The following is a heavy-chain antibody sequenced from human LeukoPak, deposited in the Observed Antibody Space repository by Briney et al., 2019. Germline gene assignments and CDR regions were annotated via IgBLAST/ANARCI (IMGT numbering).Heavy chain of an antibody. CDR2: INPSGGST. Sequence: ASVKVSCKASGYTFTSYYMHWVRQAPGQGLERMGIINPSGGSTSYAQKFQGRVTMSRDTSTSKVYMELSSVRSEDTAGYYCARLDDAFDIWGQGTMGTGSS. CDR3: ARLDDAFDI. CDR1: GYTFTSYY. J-gene: IGHJ3*02. V-gene: IGHV1-46*01.